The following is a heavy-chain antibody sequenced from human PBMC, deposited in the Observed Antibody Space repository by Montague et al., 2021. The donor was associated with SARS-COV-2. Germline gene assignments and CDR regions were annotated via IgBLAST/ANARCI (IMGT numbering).Heavy chain of an antibody. CDR1: GITVSTNY. D-gene: IGHD3-22*01. J-gene: IGHJ6*02. CDR3: ARVMSDSSGYYGYGMDV. V-gene: IGHV3-66*02. Sequence: SLRLSCPASGITVSTNYMNWVRQAPGKGLEWVSVIHSGGETYYADSVKGRFTTSRDSPENTLYLQMNSLRPEDTAVYYCARVMSDSSGYYGYGMDVWGQGTTVTVSS. CDR2: IHSGGET.